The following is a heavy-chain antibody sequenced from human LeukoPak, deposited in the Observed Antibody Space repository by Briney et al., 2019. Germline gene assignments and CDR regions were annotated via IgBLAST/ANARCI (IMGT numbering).Heavy chain of an antibody. Sequence: SETLSLTCTVSGGSITSSYWSWIRQSPGKGLEWIGYIHYTGSTNYNPSLKRRVTMLIDTSKNQFSLKLSSVTAADTAVYYCARGRYSAGDNWFDPWGQGTLVTVSS. V-gene: IGHV4-59*01. CDR2: IHYTGST. CDR1: GGSITSSY. J-gene: IGHJ5*02. D-gene: IGHD3-9*01. CDR3: ARGRYSAGDNWFDP.